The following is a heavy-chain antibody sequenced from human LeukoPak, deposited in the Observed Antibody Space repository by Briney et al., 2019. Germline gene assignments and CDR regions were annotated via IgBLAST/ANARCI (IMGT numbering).Heavy chain of an antibody. V-gene: IGHV3-21*01. J-gene: IGHJ4*02. CDR2: ISSSSSYI. D-gene: IGHD2-2*01. CDR1: GFTFSSYN. CDR3: ARDSCSSTSCYFDY. Sequence: GGSLRLSCAASGFTFSSYNMNWVRQAPGKGLEWVSSISSSSSYIYYADSVKGRFTISRDNAKNSLYLQMNSLRAEDTAVYYCARDSCSSTSCYFDYWGQGTLVTVSS.